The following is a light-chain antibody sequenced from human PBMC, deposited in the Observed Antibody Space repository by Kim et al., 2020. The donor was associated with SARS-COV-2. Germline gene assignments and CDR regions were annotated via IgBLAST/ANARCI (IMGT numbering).Light chain of an antibody. CDR2: EVT. CDR1: SSDVGGYII. V-gene: IGLV2-23*02. J-gene: IGLJ3*02. Sequence: GQSIPLTCTGTSSDVGGYIIVSWYQHHPDKAPHFMIYEVTKRPSWVSNHFSCAKSGNTASLTISGLRADDDADDYCCSYAGSGTLVFGGGTQLTVL. CDR3: CSYAGSGTLV.